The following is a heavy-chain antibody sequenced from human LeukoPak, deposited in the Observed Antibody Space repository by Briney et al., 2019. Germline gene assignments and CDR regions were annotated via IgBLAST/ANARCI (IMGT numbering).Heavy chain of an antibody. Sequence: RAGGSLRLSCAASGFTFSSYEMNWVRQAPGKGLEWVSYISSSGSTIYYTDSVKGRFTISRDNAKNSLYLQMNSLRAEDTAVYYCARDSDIVTGSKSHFDYWGQGTLVTVSS. CDR3: ARDSDIVTGSKSHFDY. D-gene: IGHD3-9*01. V-gene: IGHV3-48*03. J-gene: IGHJ4*02. CDR2: ISSSGSTI. CDR1: GFTFSSYE.